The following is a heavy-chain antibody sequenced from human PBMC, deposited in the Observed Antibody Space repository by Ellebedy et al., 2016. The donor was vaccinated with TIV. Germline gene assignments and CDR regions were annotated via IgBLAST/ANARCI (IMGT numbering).Heavy chain of an antibody. Sequence: GESLKISCAASGFTFSSYDMHWVRQGSGNGLEWVSSIGAAGDTYYAGFVKGRVAISRENAENSLYLQLNNVRVGDTAVYYCARATAGFDYWGQGTLVTVSS. CDR3: ARATAGFDY. D-gene: IGHD1-14*01. J-gene: IGHJ4*02. CDR2: IGAAGDT. CDR1: GFTFSSYD. V-gene: IGHV3-13*01.